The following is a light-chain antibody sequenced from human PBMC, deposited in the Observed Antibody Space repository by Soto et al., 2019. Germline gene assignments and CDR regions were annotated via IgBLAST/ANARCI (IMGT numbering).Light chain of an antibody. CDR2: GAS. J-gene: IGKJ3*01. V-gene: IGKV3-20*01. CDR1: QTVSSTY. CDR3: QQYDSSPFT. Sequence: ESVLTQSPGTLSLSPGERATLSCRASQTVSSTYLAWYQQKPGQAPRLLIYGASNRATGIPDRFSGSGSGTDFTLTISRLEPEDFAVYYCQQYDSSPFTFGPGTKVDIK.